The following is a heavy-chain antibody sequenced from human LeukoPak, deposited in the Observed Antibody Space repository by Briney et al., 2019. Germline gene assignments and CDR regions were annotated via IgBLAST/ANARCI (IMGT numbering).Heavy chain of an antibody. V-gene: IGHV1-2*02. CDR2: INPNSGGT. CDR1: GYTFNGYY. CDR3: ASAIAAAYFDY. D-gene: IGHD6-13*01. Sequence: ASVKVSCKASGYTFNGYYIHWVRQAPGQGPEWMGWINPNSGGTNYAQKFQGRVTMTRDTSISTAYMELSRLRSDDTAVYYCASAIAAAYFDYWGQGTLVTVSS. J-gene: IGHJ4*02.